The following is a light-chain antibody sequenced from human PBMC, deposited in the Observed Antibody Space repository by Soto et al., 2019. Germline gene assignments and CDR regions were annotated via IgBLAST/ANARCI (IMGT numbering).Light chain of an antibody. V-gene: IGLV2-8*01. CDR1: SSDVGGYKY. CDR3: SSYAGINNLGV. CDR2: EVN. Sequence: QSELTQPPSASGSPGQSVTISCTGTSSDVGGYKYVSWYQQHPGKAPKLMIFEVNKRPSGVPDRFSGSKSGNTASLTVSGLQAEDEADYYCSSYAGINNLGVFGTGTKLTVL. J-gene: IGLJ1*01.